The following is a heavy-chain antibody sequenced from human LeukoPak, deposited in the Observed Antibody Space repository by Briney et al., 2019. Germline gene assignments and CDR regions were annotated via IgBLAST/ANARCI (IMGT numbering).Heavy chain of an antibody. CDR2: IYPGDSDT. CDR3: ARQLYDYGAPTAFDI. J-gene: IGHJ3*02. Sequence: GESLKISCKGSGYSFTSYWIGWVRQMPGKGLEWMGIIYPGDSDTRYSPSFQGQVTISADKSTSTAYLQWSSLKASDTAMYYCARQLYDYGAPTAFDIWGQGTMVTVSS. CDR1: GYSFTSYW. V-gene: IGHV5-51*01. D-gene: IGHD4-17*01.